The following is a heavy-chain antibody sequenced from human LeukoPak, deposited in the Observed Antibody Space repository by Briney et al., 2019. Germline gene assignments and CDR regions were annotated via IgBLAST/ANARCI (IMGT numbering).Heavy chain of an antibody. CDR2: IYYSGST. D-gene: IGHD3-10*01. CDR3: ASLSITMVRVVIGGWFDP. V-gene: IGHV4-59*01. CDR1: GGSISSYY. Sequence: PSETLSLTCTVSGGSISSYYWSWIRQPPGKGLEWIGYIYYSGSTNYNPSLKSRVTISVDTSKNQFSLKLSSVTAADTAVYYCASLSITMVRVVIGGWFDPWGQGTLVTVSS. J-gene: IGHJ5*02.